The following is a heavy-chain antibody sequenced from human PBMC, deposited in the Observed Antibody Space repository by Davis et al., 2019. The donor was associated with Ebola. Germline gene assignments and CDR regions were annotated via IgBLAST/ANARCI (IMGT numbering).Heavy chain of an antibody. CDR2: IWFDGSNK. CDR1: GFTFNSNG. Sequence: GESLKISCAASGFTFNSNGMHWVRQAPGKGLEWVAFIWFDGSNKYYADSVKGRFTISRDNSKNTLYLQMNSLRPEDTAVYYCARDSDDYSFDYWGQGTLVTVSS. V-gene: IGHV3-30*02. J-gene: IGHJ4*02. D-gene: IGHD4-11*01. CDR3: ARDSDDYSFDY.